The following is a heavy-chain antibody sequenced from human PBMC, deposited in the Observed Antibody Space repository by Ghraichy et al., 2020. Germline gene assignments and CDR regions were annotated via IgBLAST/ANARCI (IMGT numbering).Heavy chain of an antibody. V-gene: IGHV3-74*01. CDR3: VRSYKDGLRHFDY. J-gene: IGHJ4*02. Sequence: GGSLRLSCAASGFSFTDYWMHWVRQTPGRGLEWVSHLNIDGTTVNYADSVKGRFTISRDSAKNTMYLQMISLTVEDTAVYYCVRSYKDGLRHFDYWGQGTLVTVSS. CDR1: GFSFTDYW. D-gene: IGHD1-14*01. CDR2: LNIDGTTV.